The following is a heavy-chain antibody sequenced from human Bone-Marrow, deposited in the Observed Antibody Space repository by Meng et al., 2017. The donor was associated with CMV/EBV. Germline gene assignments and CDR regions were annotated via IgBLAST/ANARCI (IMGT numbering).Heavy chain of an antibody. CDR3: AGVVYDFWSAKYLGGAMDV. Sequence: GGSLRLSYAASGFTFRSYAMSWVRQAPGKGLEWVSAISGSGGSTYYADSVKGRFTISRDNSKNTLYLQMNSLRAEDTAVYYCAGVVYDFWSAKYLGGAMDVWGQGTTVTVPS. J-gene: IGHJ6*02. CDR2: ISGSGGST. V-gene: IGHV3-23*01. D-gene: IGHD3-3*01. CDR1: GFTFRSYA.